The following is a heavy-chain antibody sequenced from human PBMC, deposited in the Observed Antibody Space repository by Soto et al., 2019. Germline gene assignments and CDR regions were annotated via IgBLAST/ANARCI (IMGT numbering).Heavy chain of an antibody. J-gene: IGHJ5*02. D-gene: IGHD3-3*02. Sequence: SETLSLTCTVSGGSISSYYWSWIRQPPGKGLEWIGYIYYSGSTNYNPSLKSRVTISVDTSKNQFSLKLSSVTAADTAVYYCGGPGFVLGPVFPNFIWLDPWGRGPMVTVCS. CDR2: IYYSGST. CDR1: GGSISSYY. CDR3: GGPGFVLGPVFPNFIWLDP. V-gene: IGHV4-59*01.